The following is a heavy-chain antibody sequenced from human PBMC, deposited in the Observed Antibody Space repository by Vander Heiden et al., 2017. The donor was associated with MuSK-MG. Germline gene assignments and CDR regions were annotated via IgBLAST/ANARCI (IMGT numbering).Heavy chain of an antibody. J-gene: IGHJ4*02. Sequence: QVQLVESGGGVAQPGWSVRLSCAATGFTFSGYGMHWVRQAPGKWLEWVAVIWYDGSNKYYADSVKGRFTISRDNSKNTLYLQMNSLRAEDTAVYYCAREFAAAGTKGGFDYWGQVTLITVSS. D-gene: IGHD6-13*01. CDR3: AREFAAAGTKGGFDY. CDR2: IWYDGSNK. CDR1: GFTFSGYG. V-gene: IGHV3-33*01.